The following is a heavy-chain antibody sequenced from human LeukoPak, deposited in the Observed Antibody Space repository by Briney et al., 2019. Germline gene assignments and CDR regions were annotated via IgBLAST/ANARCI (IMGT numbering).Heavy chain of an antibody. CDR2: IKQDGSEK. J-gene: IGHJ3*02. D-gene: IGHD5/OR15-5a*01. CDR3: SGLRGAFDI. V-gene: IGHV3-7*05. CDR1: GFTFSSYW. Sequence: GGSLRLSCAATGFTFSSYWMSWVRQAPGKGLEWVANIKQDGSEKYYVDSVKGRFTISRDNAKNSLYLQMNSLRAEDTAVYYCSGLRGAFDIWGQGTMVTVSS.